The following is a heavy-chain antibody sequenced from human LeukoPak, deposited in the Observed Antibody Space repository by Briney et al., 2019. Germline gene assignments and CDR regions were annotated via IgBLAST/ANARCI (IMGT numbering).Heavy chain of an antibody. CDR3: ARDEYDILTDYDY. CDR2: TWYDGSNK. D-gene: IGHD3-9*01. Sequence: GGSLRLSCAASGFTFSSYGMHWVRQAPGKGLEWVAVTWYDGSNKSYGDSVKGRFTISRDNSKNTLSLQMNSLRTEDTAVYYCARDEYDILTDYDYWGQGILVTVSS. CDR1: GFTFSSYG. J-gene: IGHJ4*02. V-gene: IGHV3-33*08.